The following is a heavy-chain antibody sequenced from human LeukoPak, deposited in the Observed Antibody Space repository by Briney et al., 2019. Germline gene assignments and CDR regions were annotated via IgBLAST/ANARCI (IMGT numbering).Heavy chain of an antibody. CDR3: ARDSLTSAIPYGDDY. Sequence: SVKVSCKASGGTFSSYAISWVRQAPGQGLEWMGRIIPILGIANYAQKFQGRVTITADKSTSTAYMELSSLRSEDTAVYYCARDSLTSAIPYGDDYWGQGTLVTVSS. J-gene: IGHJ4*02. D-gene: IGHD2-21*01. CDR2: IIPILGIA. CDR1: GGTFSSYA. V-gene: IGHV1-69*04.